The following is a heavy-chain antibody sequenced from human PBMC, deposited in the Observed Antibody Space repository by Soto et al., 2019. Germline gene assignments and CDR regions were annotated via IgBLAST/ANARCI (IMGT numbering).Heavy chain of an antibody. J-gene: IGHJ4*02. CDR3: AEDKDIVVVVAATFDY. D-gene: IGHD2-15*01. CDR2: ISYDGSNK. CDR1: GFTFSSYA. V-gene: IGHV3-30-3*01. Sequence: GGSLRLSCAASGFTFSSYAMHWVRQAPGKGLEWVAVISYDGSNKYYADSVKGRFTISRDNSKNTLYLQMNSLRAEDTAVYYCAEDKDIVVVVAATFDYWGQGTLVTVSS.